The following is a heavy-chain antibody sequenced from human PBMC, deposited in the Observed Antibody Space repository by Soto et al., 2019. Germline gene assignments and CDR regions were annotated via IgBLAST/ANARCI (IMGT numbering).Heavy chain of an antibody. CDR3: ARGLLLWFGELWSRAFDI. CDR2: ISAYNGNT. V-gene: IGHV1-18*01. CDR1: GYTFTSYG. D-gene: IGHD3-10*01. J-gene: IGHJ3*02. Sequence: ASVKVSCKASGYTFTSYGISWVRQAPGQGLEWMGWISAYNGNTNYAQKLQGRVTMTTDTSTSTAYMELRSLRSDDTAVHYCARGLLLWFGELWSRAFDIWGQGTMVTVSS.